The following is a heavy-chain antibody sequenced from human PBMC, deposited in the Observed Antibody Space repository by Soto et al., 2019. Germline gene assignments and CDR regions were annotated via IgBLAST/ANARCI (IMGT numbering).Heavy chain of an antibody. CDR3: VRTSLVVAAATREDY. D-gene: IGHD2-15*01. J-gene: IGHJ4*02. Sequence: EVQLVESGGGLVQPGESLRLSCAASGFTFSSYWMHWVRQAPGKGLVWVSRINSDGSSTSYAGSVKGRFTISRDNAKKPLYLQMNSLRAEDTAVYYCVRTSLVVAAATREDYWGQGTLVTVSS. CDR1: GFTFSSYW. CDR2: INSDGSST. V-gene: IGHV3-74*01.